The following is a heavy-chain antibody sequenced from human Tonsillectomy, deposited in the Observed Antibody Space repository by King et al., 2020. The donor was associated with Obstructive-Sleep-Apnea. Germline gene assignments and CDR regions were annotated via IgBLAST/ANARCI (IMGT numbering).Heavy chain of an antibody. CDR2: MNPNSGDT. CDR1: GYTFTSYD. Sequence: QLVQSGAEVKKPGASVKVSCKASGYTFTSYDINWVRQASGQGLEWMGWMNPNSGDTGYAQKFQGRVTMTRNTSITTAYMEPSSLTSETTAVFYCASGHLGARRSSYYGMDVWGQGTTVTVSS. CDR3: ASGHLGARRSSYYGMDV. D-gene: IGHD1-26*01. V-gene: IGHV1-8*01. J-gene: IGHJ6*02.